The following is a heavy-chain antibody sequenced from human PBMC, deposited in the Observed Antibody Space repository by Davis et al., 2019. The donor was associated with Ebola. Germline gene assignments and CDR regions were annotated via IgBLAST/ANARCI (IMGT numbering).Heavy chain of an antibody. V-gene: IGHV4-39*07. Sequence: MPSETLSLTCTVSGGSISSSSYFWDWIRQPPGKGLEWIGSIYYTGSTYYNPSLKSRVTISLYTSNKQFSLKVTSVTAADTAVYYCARERAAGDTSNYYGNFDQWGQGTLVTVSS. CDR3: ARERAAGDTSNYYGNFDQ. CDR1: GGSISSSSYF. CDR2: IYYTGST. D-gene: IGHD4-11*01. J-gene: IGHJ4*02.